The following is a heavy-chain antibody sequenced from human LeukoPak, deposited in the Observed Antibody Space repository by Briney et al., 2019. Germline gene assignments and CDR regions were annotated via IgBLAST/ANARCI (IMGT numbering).Heavy chain of an antibody. CDR1: GFTVSSNY. Sequence: GGSLRLSCAASGFTVSSNYMSWVRQAPGKGLEWVSVIYSGGSTYYADSVKGRFTISRDNSKNTLYLQMNSLRAEDTAVYYCARRAYYYDSSGRYNWFDPWGQGTLVTVSS. V-gene: IGHV3-66*04. J-gene: IGHJ5*02. CDR3: ARRAYYYDSSGRYNWFDP. D-gene: IGHD3-22*01. CDR2: IYSGGST.